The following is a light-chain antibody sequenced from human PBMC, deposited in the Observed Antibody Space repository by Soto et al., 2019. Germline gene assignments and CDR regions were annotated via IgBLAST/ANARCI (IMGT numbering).Light chain of an antibody. J-gene: IGLJ1*01. CDR1: SSDFGGYNY. CDR3: SSYTSSSTLGV. V-gene: IGLV2-14*01. Sequence: QSALAQPAPVSGSPGQSITISCTGTSSDFGGYNYVSWYQQHPGKAPKLMIYDVSNRPSGVSNRFSGSKSGNTASLTISGLQAEDEADYYCSSYTSSSTLGVFGTGTKVTVL. CDR2: DVS.